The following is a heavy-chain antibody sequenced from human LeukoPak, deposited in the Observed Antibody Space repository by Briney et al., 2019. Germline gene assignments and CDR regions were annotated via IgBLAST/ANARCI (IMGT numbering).Heavy chain of an antibody. CDR3: AKGQGGGWPHDPFDI. CDR2: ISGSGGST. D-gene: IGHD6-19*01. Sequence: PGGSLRLSCAASGFTFSSYAMSWVRQAPGKGLEWVSTISGSGGSTYYADSVKGRFTISRDNSKNSLYLQMNSLRAEDMAFYYCAKGQGGGWPHDPFDIWGQGTMVTVSS. V-gene: IGHV3-23*01. J-gene: IGHJ3*02. CDR1: GFTFSSYA.